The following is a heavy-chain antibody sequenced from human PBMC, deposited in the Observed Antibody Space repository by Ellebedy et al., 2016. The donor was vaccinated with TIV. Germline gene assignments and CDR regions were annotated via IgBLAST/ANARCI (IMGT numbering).Heavy chain of an antibody. CDR3: TGSIVVVPAASDF. CDR2: LYYSGRT. J-gene: IGHJ4*02. Sequence: SETLSLXXTVSGASIRNSSFSWGWIRQSPGKGLESIGSLYYSGRTYFNPSLKSRVTISVDTAKNQFSLNLSSVTAADTALYYCTGSIVVVPAASDFWGQGVLVTVAS. CDR1: GASIRNSSFS. V-gene: IGHV4-39*01. D-gene: IGHD2-2*01.